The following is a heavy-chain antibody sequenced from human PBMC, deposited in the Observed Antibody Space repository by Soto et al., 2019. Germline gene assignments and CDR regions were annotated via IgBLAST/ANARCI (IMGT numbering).Heavy chain of an antibody. Sequence: GGSLRLSCAASGFTFSSYAMSWVRQAPGKGLEWVSAISGSGGSTYYADSVKGRFTISRDNSKNTLYLQMNSLRAEDTAVYYCAKLGGGYSYGTLDDGIDVWGQGTTVTVSS. D-gene: IGHD5-18*01. CDR1: GFTFSSYA. CDR2: ISGSGGST. J-gene: IGHJ6*02. V-gene: IGHV3-23*01. CDR3: AKLGGGYSYGTLDDGIDV.